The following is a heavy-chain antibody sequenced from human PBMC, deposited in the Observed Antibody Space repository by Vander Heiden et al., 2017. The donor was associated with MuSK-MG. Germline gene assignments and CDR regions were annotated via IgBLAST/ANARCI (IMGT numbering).Heavy chain of an antibody. CDR1: GVSVSDHY. Sequence: QVQLQQWGAGLLKPSETLSLTCAINGVSVSDHYWSWIRQSPGKGLEWIGDISHSGGTNDNPSLKSRVTISVDTSKDQLSLKFSSVTAADSAVYYWARLLEDVVPSYYDRVVWG. J-gene: IGHJ6*03. V-gene: IGHV4-34*02. D-gene: IGHD2-8*01. CDR3: ARLLEDVVPSYYDRVV. CDR2: ISHSGGT.